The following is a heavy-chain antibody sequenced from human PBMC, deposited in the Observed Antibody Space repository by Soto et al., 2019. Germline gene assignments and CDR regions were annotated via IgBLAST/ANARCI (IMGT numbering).Heavy chain of an antibody. CDR1: GYTFTSYW. V-gene: IGHV5-51*01. CDR3: ARSRTSSSDDAFDI. Sequence: EVQLVQSGPEMKKPGESLKISCKGSGYTFTSYWIGWVRQMPGKGLEWMGMIYPSDSDARYSPSFHGQVTMSGDKSIRTAYLQWRTLKASDTAMYYCARSRTSSSDDAFDIWGQGTMVTVSS. J-gene: IGHJ3*02. CDR2: IYPSDSDA. D-gene: IGHD2-2*01.